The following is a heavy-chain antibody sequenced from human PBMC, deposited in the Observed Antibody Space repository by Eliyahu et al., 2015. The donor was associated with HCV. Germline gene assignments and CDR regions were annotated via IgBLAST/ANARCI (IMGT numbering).Heavy chain of an antibody. Sequence: QVQLQQWGAGLLKPXETLSLTCAVYGGSFSGYYWSWIRQPPGKGLEWIGEINHSGSTNYNPSLKSRVTISVDTSKNQFSLKLSSVTAADTAVYYCARAPRGVVVPAAEVRWFDPWGQGTLVTVSS. V-gene: IGHV4-34*01. CDR3: ARAPRGVVVPAAEVRWFDP. CDR1: GGSFSGYY. J-gene: IGHJ5*02. CDR2: INHSGST. D-gene: IGHD2-2*01.